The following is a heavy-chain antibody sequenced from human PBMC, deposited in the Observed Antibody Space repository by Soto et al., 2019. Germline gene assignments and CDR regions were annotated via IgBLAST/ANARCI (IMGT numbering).Heavy chain of an antibody. CDR1: GFTFSSYW. D-gene: IGHD1-1*01. CDR2: IKQDGSEK. V-gene: IGHV3-7*01. J-gene: IGHJ4*02. Sequence: EVQLVESGGGLVQPGGSLRLSCAASGFTFSSYWMSWVRQAPGKGLEWVANIKQDGSEKYYVDSVKGRFTISRDNAKNSLYLQMNSLRAEDTAVYYCARNDRLLESGYFDYWGQGNLVTVSS. CDR3: ARNDRLLESGYFDY.